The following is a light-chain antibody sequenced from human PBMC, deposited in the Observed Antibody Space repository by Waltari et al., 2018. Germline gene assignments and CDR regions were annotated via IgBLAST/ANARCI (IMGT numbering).Light chain of an antibody. J-gene: IGLJ3*02. Sequence: QSVLTQPPSASGTPGQRVTISCSGSSSNIGSNTVTWYQQLPGTAPKLLIYRNNQRPSGVPDRFSGSKSGTSASLAISGLQSEDEADYYCAAWDDSLNGLVFGGGTKLTVL. CDR3: AAWDDSLNGLV. CDR1: SSNIGSNT. CDR2: RNN. V-gene: IGLV1-44*01.